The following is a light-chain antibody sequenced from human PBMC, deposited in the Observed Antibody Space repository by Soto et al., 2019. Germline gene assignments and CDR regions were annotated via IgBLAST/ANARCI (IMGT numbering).Light chain of an antibody. CDR2: AAS. Sequence: DTQMTQSPSSISASVGDTVTITFRASQNITMPLNSYQQKPGRAAKLLIYAASTLRSGVPSRFSGSGSGTDFTLTISSLQPEDFSTYYCQQSDTNPLFTFGPGTKVDIK. V-gene: IGKV1-39*01. J-gene: IGKJ3*01. CDR1: QNITMP. CDR3: QQSDTNPLFT.